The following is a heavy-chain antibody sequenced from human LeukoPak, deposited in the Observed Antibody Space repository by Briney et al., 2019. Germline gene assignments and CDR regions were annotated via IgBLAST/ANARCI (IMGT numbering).Heavy chain of an antibody. V-gene: IGHV4-30-2*01. Sequence: SETLSLTCAVSGGSISSGGYSWSWLRQPPGKGLEWIGYIYHSGSTYYNPSLKSRVTISVDRSKNQFSLNLSSVTAADTAVYYCARVLGPDAFDIWGQGTMVTVSS. CDR1: GGSISSGGYS. J-gene: IGHJ3*02. CDR3: ARVLGPDAFDI. CDR2: IYHSGST.